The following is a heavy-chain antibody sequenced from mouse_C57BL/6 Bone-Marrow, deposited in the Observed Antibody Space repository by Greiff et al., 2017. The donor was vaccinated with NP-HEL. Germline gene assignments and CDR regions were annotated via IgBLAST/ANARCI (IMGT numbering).Heavy chain of an antibody. V-gene: IGHV5-16*01. Sequence: EVHLVESEGGLVQPGSSMKLSCTASGFTFSDYYMAWVRQVPEKGLEWVANINYDGSSTYYLDSLKSRFIISRDNAKNILYLQMSSLNSEDAATYYCARDSSYGYDLYWYFDVWGTGTTVTVSS. CDR1: GFTFSDYY. J-gene: IGHJ1*03. CDR2: INYDGSST. D-gene: IGHD2-12*01. CDR3: ARDSSYGYDLYWYFDV.